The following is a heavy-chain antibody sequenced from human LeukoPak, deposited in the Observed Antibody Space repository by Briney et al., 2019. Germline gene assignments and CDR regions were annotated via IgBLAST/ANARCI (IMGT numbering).Heavy chain of an antibody. D-gene: IGHD3-10*01. CDR2: VSPILGTA. CDR1: GGTFIGYA. CDR3: ARGTDYYGSGSYSD. J-gene: IGHJ1*01. V-gene: IGHV1-69*05. Sequence: SVTVSCKGSGGTFIGYAISWVRQAHGPGLEWMGGVSPILGTANYPRMFQGRVTITTDESTSTPYMELSSLRSEDTAVDFCARGTDYYGSGSYSDWGQGTLVTVSS.